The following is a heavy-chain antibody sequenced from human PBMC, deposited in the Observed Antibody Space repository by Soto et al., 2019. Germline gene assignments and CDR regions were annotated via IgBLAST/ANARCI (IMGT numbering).Heavy chain of an antibody. J-gene: IGHJ4*02. Sequence: QVQLQESGPGLVKPSQTLSLTCTVSGGSISSGGYYWSWIRQHPGKGLGWIGYIYYSGSTYYNPSLKSRVTISVDTSKNQFSLKLSSVTAADTAVYYCARGEVASIPGPFDYWGQGTLVTVSP. D-gene: IGHD5-12*01. CDR1: GGSISSGGYY. V-gene: IGHV4-31*03. CDR2: IYYSGST. CDR3: ARGEVASIPGPFDY.